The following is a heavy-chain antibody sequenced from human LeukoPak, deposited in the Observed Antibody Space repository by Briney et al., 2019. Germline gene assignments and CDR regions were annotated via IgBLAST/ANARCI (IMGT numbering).Heavy chain of an antibody. CDR2: INAGNGNT. V-gene: IGHV1-3*01. CDR1: GYIFTDYS. Sequence: PGASVKVSCKASGYIFTDYSINWVRQAPGERREWMGWINAGNGNTKYSQKFQGRVTISRDRSASTAYMELSSLRSEDTALYYCARGRWSTTTASYYFDSWGQGTLVTVSS. D-gene: IGHD5/OR15-5a*01. J-gene: IGHJ4*02. CDR3: ARGRWSTTTASYYFDS.